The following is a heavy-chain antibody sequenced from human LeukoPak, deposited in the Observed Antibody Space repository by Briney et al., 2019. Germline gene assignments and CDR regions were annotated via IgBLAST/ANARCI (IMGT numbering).Heavy chain of an antibody. D-gene: IGHD5-18*01. Sequence: SVKVSCKASGGTFNSYAISWVRQAPGQGLEWMGRIIPILGIANYAQKFQGRVTITADKSTSTAYMELSSLRSEDTAVYYCARDRGYSYGPTYYYYGMDVWGQGTTVTVSS. J-gene: IGHJ6*02. CDR1: GGTFNSYA. CDR2: IIPILGIA. CDR3: ARDRGYSYGPTYYYYGMDV. V-gene: IGHV1-69*04.